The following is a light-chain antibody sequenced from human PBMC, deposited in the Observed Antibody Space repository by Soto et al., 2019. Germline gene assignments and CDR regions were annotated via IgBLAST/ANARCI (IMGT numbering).Light chain of an antibody. V-gene: IGKV1-27*01. CDR3: QQAASFPIT. CDR1: QAISNY. CDR2: AAS. Sequence: DIQMTQSPSSLSASVGDRITIACRASQAISNYLAWYQQKPGKVPKLLISAASTLQSGVPSLFSGSGSGTDFPLTINGLQAEDFVNYYCQQAASFPITFGQGTRLEIK. J-gene: IGKJ5*01.